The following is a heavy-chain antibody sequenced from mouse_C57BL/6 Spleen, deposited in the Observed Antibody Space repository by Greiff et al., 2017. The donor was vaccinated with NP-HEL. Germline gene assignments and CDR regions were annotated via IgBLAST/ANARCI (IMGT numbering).Heavy chain of an antibody. CDR3: ARSPTTVDYFDY. CDR1: GYTFTDYN. CDR2: INPNNGGT. Sequence: EVQGVESGPELVKPGASVKIPCKASGYTFTDYNMDWVKQSHGKSLEWIGDINPNNGGTIYNQKFKGKATLTVDKSSSTAYMELRSLTSEDTAVYYCARSPTTVDYFDYWGQGTTLTVSS. D-gene: IGHD1-1*01. V-gene: IGHV1-18*01. J-gene: IGHJ2*01.